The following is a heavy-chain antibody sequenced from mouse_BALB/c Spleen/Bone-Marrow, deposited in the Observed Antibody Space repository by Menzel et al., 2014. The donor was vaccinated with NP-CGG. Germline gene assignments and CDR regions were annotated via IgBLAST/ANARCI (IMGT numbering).Heavy chain of an antibody. Sequence: EVQRVESGGGLVQPGGSRKLSCAASGFTFSSFGMHWVRQAPEKGLVWVAYISGGSSTIYYADTVKGRFTISRDNPKNTLFLQMTSLRSEDTAMYYCARGVYGYVKYAMDYWGQGTSVTVSS. V-gene: IGHV5-17*02. CDR3: ARGVYGYVKYAMDY. J-gene: IGHJ4*01. CDR1: GFTFSSFG. CDR2: ISGGSSTI. D-gene: IGHD1-2*01.